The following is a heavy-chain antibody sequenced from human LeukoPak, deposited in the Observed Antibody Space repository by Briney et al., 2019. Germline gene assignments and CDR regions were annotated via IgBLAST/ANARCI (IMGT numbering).Heavy chain of an antibody. CDR2: INPDTRDK. V-gene: IGHV3-7*01. Sequence: GGSLRLSCAASGFTFSSYAMSWVRQAPGKGLEWVANINPDTRDKDYVDSVKGRFTISRDNVKNSLYLQMNSLRAEDTAVYYCARDRRPDAFDVWGQGTMVTVSS. CDR1: GFTFSSYA. J-gene: IGHJ3*01. CDR3: ARDRRPDAFDV.